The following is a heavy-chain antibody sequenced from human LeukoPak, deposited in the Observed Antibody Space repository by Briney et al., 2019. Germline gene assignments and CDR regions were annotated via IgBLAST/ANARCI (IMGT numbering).Heavy chain of an antibody. CDR2: INPNSGGT. CDR1: GYTFTGYY. D-gene: IGHD2-2*01. Sequence: ASVKVSCKASGYTFTGYYMHWVRQAPGQGLEWMGRINPNSGGTNYAQKFQGRVTMTRDTSISTAYMELSRLRSEDTAVYYCARGEYQLPYYYYMDVWGKGTTVTVSS. J-gene: IGHJ6*03. CDR3: ARGEYQLPYYYYMDV. V-gene: IGHV1-2*06.